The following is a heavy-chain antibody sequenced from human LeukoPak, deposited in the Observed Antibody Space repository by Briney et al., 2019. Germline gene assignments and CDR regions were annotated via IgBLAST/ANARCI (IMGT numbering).Heavy chain of an antibody. Sequence: GGSLRLSCAASGFNFNNFAMSWVPQAPGKGPEWVSAMTGPADTTYYAESVKGRFTISRDYSKSMVYLQMNSLRVEDTAIYYCAKGAEIDHWGQGTLVTVSS. V-gene: IGHV3-23*01. CDR1: GFNFNNFA. CDR2: MTGPADTT. CDR3: AKGAEIDH. J-gene: IGHJ4*02.